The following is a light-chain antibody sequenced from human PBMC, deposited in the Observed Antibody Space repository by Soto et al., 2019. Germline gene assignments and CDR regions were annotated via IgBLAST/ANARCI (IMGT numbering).Light chain of an antibody. Sequence: EIVLTQSPGTLSLSPGERATLSCRAGQSISSYLAWYQQKPGQAPRLLIYDASSRATGIPARFSGSGSGTEFTLTISSLQSEDFADYYCQQYKNWPAITFGQGTRLEIK. V-gene: IGKV3D-15*01. CDR1: QSISSY. J-gene: IGKJ5*01. CDR2: DAS. CDR3: QQYKNWPAIT.